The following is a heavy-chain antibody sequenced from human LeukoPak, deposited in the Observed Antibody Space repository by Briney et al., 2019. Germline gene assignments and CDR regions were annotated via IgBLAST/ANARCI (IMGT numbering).Heavy chain of an antibody. CDR3: AKSGYNRFDY. D-gene: IGHD5-24*01. CDR1: GFTFSDPY. J-gene: IGHJ4*02. Sequence: PGGSLRLSCEASGFTFSDPYMSWIRQAPGKGLEWVSSISGSGSGGSTYYADSVKGRFTISRDNSKNTLYLQMNSLRAEDTAVYYCAKSGYNRFDYWGQGTLVTVSS. V-gene: IGHV3-23*01. CDR2: ISGSGSGGST.